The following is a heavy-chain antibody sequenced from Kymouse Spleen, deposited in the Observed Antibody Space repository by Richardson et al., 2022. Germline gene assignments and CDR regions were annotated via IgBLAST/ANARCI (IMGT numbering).Heavy chain of an antibody. Sequence: QVQLQQWGAGLLKPSETLSLTCAVYGGSFSGYYWSWIRQPPGKGLEWIGEINHSGSTNYNPSLKSRVTISVDTSKNQFSLKLSSVTAADTAVYYCARRGLLWFGELYDYWGQGTLVTVSS. D-gene: IGHD3-10*01. CDR1: GGSFSGYY. CDR3: ARRGLLWFGELYDY. CDR2: INHSGST. V-gene: IGHV4-34*01. J-gene: IGHJ4*02.